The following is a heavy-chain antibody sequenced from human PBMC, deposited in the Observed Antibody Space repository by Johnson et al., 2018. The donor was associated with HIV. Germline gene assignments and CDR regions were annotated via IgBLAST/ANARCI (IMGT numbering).Heavy chain of an antibody. CDR2: ISYDGSNK. D-gene: IGHD1-14*01. Sequence: QVQLVESGGGVVRPGGSLRLSCAASGFTFDDYGMSWVRQAPGKGLEWVAVISYDGSNKYYADSVKGRFTISRDNSKNTLYLQMNSRRAEATAGYYCAKDRGEEPLYAFDIWGQGTMVTVSS. J-gene: IGHJ3*02. V-gene: IGHV3-30*18. CDR1: GFTFDDYG. CDR3: AKDRGEEPLYAFDI.